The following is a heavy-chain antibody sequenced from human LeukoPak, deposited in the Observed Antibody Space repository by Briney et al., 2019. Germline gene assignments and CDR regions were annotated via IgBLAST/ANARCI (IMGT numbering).Heavy chain of an antibody. CDR2: ISSSGSTI. V-gene: IGHV3-48*03. D-gene: IGHD1-26*01. CDR1: GFTFSSYE. Sequence: GGSLSLSCAVSGFTFSSYEMKWVRQAPGKGLEWVSYISSSGSTIYYADSVKGRFTISRDNAKNSLYLQMNSLRAEDTAVYYSARAEVGANHFDYWGQGTLVTVSS. CDR3: ARAEVGANHFDY. J-gene: IGHJ4*02.